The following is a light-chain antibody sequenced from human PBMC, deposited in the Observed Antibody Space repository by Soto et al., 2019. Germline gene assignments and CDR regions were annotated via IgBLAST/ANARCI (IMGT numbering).Light chain of an antibody. CDR3: CSYAGDSAWV. V-gene: IGLV2-23*01. J-gene: IGLJ3*02. CDR2: EGS. CDR1: SSDVGSYKF. Sequence: QSALTQPASVSGSPGQSITISCTGTSSDVGSYKFFSWYQQHPGKAPKLMIYEGSKRPSGVSNRFSGSKSGNTASLTISGLQAEDEADYYCCSYAGDSAWVFGGGTKLTVL.